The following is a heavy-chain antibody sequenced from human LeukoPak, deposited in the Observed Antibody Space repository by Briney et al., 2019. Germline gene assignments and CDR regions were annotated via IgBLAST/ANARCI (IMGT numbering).Heavy chain of an antibody. CDR1: GYTFTGYY. D-gene: IGHD2-15*01. V-gene: IGHV1-2*02. CDR3: ARVWWPRQPYFDY. J-gene: IGHJ4*02. CDR2: INPNSGGT. Sequence: ASVKVSCKASGYTFTGYYMHWVRQAPGQGLEWMGWINPNSGGTNYEQKFQGRVTMTRDTSISTAYMELSRLRSDDTAVYYCARVWWPRQPYFDYWGQGTLVTVSS.